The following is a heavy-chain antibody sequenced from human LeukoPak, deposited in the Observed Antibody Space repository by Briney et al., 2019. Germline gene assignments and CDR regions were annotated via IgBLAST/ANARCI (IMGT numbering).Heavy chain of an antibody. Sequence: GGTLRLSCAASGFTFSSYGMSWVRQAPGKGLEWVSAISGSGGSTYYADSVKGRFTISRDNSKNTLYLQMNSLRAEDTAVYYCAKILLWFGELGDAFDIWGQGTMVTVSS. CDR3: AKILLWFGELGDAFDI. J-gene: IGHJ3*02. V-gene: IGHV3-23*01. CDR2: ISGSGGST. CDR1: GFTFSSYG. D-gene: IGHD3-10*01.